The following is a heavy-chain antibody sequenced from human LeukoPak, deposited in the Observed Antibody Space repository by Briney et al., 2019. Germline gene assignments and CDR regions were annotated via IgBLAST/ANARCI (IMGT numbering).Heavy chain of an antibody. V-gene: IGHV4-59*01. Sequence: SETLSLTCTVSGGSISSYYWSWIRQPPGKGLEWIGYIYYSGSTNYNTSLKSRVTISVDTSKNQFSLKLSSVTAADTAVYFCARGLGTVTTLDYWGQGTLVTVSS. D-gene: IGHD4-17*01. CDR3: ARGLGTVTTLDY. CDR1: GGSISSYY. J-gene: IGHJ4*02. CDR2: IYYSGST.